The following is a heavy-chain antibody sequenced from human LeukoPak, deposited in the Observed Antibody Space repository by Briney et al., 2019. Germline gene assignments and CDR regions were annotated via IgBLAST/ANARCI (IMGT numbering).Heavy chain of an antibody. CDR1: GFPFSDFS. CDR3: AKQSYARSLGE. CDR2: TNSGGTST. J-gene: IGHJ4*02. V-gene: IGHV3-23*01. D-gene: IGHD2-8*01. Sequence: GGPLRLCWATCGFPFSDFSMSWVRQAPGKGLEWISTTNSGGTSTYYAESVKGRFTISRDNSKNTLYLQMSSLRVEDTAVYYCAKQSYARSLGEGGPGTLVSVSS.